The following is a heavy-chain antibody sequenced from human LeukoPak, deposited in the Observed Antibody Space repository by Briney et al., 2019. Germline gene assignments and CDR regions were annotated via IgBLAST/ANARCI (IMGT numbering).Heavy chain of an antibody. D-gene: IGHD6-19*01. CDR2: ISSSSSYI. CDR1: GASIRSGDYY. CDR3: ASDSSGWYYFDY. V-gene: IGHV3-11*06. Sequence: LSLTCTVSGASIRSGDYYWSWIRQPPGKGLEWVSSISSSSSYIYYADSVKGRFTISRDNAKNSLYLQMNSLRAEDTAVYYCASDSSGWYYFDYWGQGTLVTVSS. J-gene: IGHJ4*02.